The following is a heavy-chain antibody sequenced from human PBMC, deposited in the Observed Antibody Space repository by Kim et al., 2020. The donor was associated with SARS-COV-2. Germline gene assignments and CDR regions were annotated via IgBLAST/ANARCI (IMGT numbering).Heavy chain of an antibody. V-gene: IGHV3-74*01. CDR3: ARDARYCSGGSCRA. Sequence: ADSVKGRFTISRDNAKNTLYLQMNSLRAEDTAVYYCARDARYCSGGSCRAWGQGTLVTVSS. D-gene: IGHD2-15*01. J-gene: IGHJ5*02.